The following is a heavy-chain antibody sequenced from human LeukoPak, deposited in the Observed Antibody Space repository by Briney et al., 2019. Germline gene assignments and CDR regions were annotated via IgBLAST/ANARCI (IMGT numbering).Heavy chain of an antibody. D-gene: IGHD3-3*01. J-gene: IGHJ4*02. CDR2: ISSSSSYV. CDR3: ARDLFGVAGVDY. Sequence: PGGSLRLSCAASGFTFSSYSMNWVRDAPGEGLERGSSISSSSSYVYYADSVKGRFTISRDNAKNSLYLQMNSLRAEDTAVYYCARDLFGVAGVDYWGQGTLITVSS. CDR1: GFTFSSYS. V-gene: IGHV3-21*01.